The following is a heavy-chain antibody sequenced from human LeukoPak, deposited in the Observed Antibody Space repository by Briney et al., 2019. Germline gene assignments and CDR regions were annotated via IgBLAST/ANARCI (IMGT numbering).Heavy chain of an antibody. CDR3: AREEHGNPPTPVDY. Sequence: PGGSLRLSCAASGFTFSDYYMSWIRQAPGKGLEWVSSISSSSTDTSYADSVKGRFTISRDNAKNSLYLQMNSLRAEDTAVYYCAREEHGNPPTPVDYWGQGSLVTVSS. D-gene: IGHD1/OR15-1a*01. CDR1: GFTFSDYY. CDR2: ISSSSTDT. J-gene: IGHJ4*02. V-gene: IGHV3-11*05.